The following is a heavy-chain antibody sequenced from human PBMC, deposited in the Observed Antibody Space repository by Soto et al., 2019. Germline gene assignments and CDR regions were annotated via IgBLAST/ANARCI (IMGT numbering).Heavy chain of an antibody. D-gene: IGHD3-10*01. CDR1: GGSISGYY. V-gene: IGHV4-59*01. CDR2: IYYSGTT. Sequence: SETLSLTCTVSGGSISGYYCSWIRQLPGKGLEWIGYIYYSGTTSYNPSLNSRVTMSVDTSKNQFSLKVNSVTAADTAVYYCARESYYGSGATVVAYWGQGTLVTVSS. CDR3: ARESYYGSGATVVAY. J-gene: IGHJ4*02.